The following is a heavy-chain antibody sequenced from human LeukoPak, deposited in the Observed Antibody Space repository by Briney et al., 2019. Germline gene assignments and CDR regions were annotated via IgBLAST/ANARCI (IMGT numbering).Heavy chain of an antibody. J-gene: IGHJ4*02. CDR2: INHSGST. D-gene: IGHD2-2*02. CDR1: GGSFSGYY. Sequence: PSETLSLTCAVYGGSFSGYYWSWIRQPPGNGLEWIGEINHSGSTNYNPSLKSRVTISVDTSKNQFSLKLSSVTAADTAVYYCARIHCSSTSCYIRPIDYWGQGTLVTVSS. CDR3: ARIHCSSTSCYIRPIDY. V-gene: IGHV4-34*01.